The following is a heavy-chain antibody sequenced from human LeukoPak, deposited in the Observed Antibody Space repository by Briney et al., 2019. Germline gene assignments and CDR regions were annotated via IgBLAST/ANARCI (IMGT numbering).Heavy chain of an antibody. V-gene: IGHV1-2*02. CDR2: INPNSGGT. Sequence: ASVKVSCKAAGYTFTGYYMHWVRQAPGQGLEWMGWINPNSGGTNYAQKFQGRVTMTRDTSISTAYMELSRLTSDDTAVYYCARDPPIGGADVFDIWGQGTMVAVSS. J-gene: IGHJ3*02. D-gene: IGHD3-10*01. CDR1: GYTFTGYY. CDR3: ARDPPIGGADVFDI.